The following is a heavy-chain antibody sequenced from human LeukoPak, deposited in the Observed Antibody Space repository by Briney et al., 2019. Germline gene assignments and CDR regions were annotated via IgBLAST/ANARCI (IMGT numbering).Heavy chain of an antibody. V-gene: IGHV4-59*01. D-gene: IGHD1-26*01. CDR3: ARVPHWEYYYGMDV. J-gene: IGHJ6*02. Sequence: SETLSLTCTVSGGSFINYYWSWIRQPPGKGLEWSGFIYYNGRTNYNPSLMSRVTISVDTSKNQFSLKLSSVTAADTAVYYCARVPHWEYYYGMDVWGQGTTVTVSS. CDR2: IYYNGRT. CDR1: GGSFINYY.